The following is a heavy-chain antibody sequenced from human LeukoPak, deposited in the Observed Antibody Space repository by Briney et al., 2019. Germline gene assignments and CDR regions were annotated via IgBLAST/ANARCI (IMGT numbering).Heavy chain of an antibody. D-gene: IGHD3-3*01. J-gene: IGHJ4*02. CDR2: INHSGNT. V-gene: IGHV4-34*01. CDR1: GGSFSGYY. CDR3: ARGRGPVLRFLEWLSYYFDY. Sequence: PSETLSLTCAVYGGSFSGYYWSWIRQPPGKGLEWIGEINHSGNTNYNPSLKSRVTISVDTSKNQFSLKLSSVTAADTAVYYCARGRGPVLRFLEWLSYYFDYWGQGTLVTVSS.